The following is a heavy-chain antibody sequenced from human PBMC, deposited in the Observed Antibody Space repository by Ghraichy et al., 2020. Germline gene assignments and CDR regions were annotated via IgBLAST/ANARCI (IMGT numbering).Heavy chain of an antibody. D-gene: IGHD3-3*01. J-gene: IGHJ6*02. V-gene: IGHV3-23*01. CDR2: ISGSGGST. CDR3: AKVMDFWSGYNYYYGMDV. Sequence: GGSLRLSCAASGFTFSSYAMSWVRQAPGKGLEWVSAISGSGGSTYYADSVKGRFTISRDNSKNTLYLQMNSLRAEDTAVYYCAKVMDFWSGYNYYYGMDVWGQGTTVTVSS. CDR1: GFTFSSYA.